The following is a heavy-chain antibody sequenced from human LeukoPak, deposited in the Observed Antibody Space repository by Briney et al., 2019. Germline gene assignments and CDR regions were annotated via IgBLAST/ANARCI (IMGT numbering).Heavy chain of an antibody. CDR3: ARGAVAGTGFDY. CDR2: ISGSSSYI. D-gene: IGHD6-19*01. V-gene: IGHV3-21*01. CDR1: GFTFSSYS. Sequence: GGSLRLSCAASGFTFSSYSMNWVRQAPGKGLEWVSSISGSSSYIYYADSVKGRFTISRDNAKNSLYLQMNSLRAEDTAVYYCARGAVAGTGFDYWGQGTLVTVSS. J-gene: IGHJ4*02.